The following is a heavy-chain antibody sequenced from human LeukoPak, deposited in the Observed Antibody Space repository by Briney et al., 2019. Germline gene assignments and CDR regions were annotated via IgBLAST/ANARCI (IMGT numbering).Heavy chain of an antibody. CDR2: IKQDGSEK. J-gene: IGHJ3*02. D-gene: IGHD1-26*01. V-gene: IGHV3-7*03. Sequence: GGSLRLSCAASGFTFSSYWMSWVRQAPGKGLEWVANIKQDGSEKYYVDSVKGRFTISRDNAKNSLYLQMNSLRAEDTAVYYCARGALIVGDTNAFDIWGQGTMVTVSS. CDR1: GFTFSSYW. CDR3: ARGALIVGDTNAFDI.